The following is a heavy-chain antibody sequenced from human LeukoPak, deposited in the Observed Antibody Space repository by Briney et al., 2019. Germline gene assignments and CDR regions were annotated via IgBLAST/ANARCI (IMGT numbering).Heavy chain of an antibody. Sequence: SETLSLTCTVSGYSISSGYYWGWIRQPPGKGLEWIGSIYHSGSTYYNPSLKSRVTISVDTSKNQFSLKLSSVTAADTAVYYCARGLPNYYGSGSYYNVGYFDYWGQGTLVTVSS. CDR1: GYSISSGYY. J-gene: IGHJ4*02. V-gene: IGHV4-38-2*02. CDR3: ARGLPNYYGSGSYYNVGYFDY. CDR2: IYHSGST. D-gene: IGHD3-10*01.